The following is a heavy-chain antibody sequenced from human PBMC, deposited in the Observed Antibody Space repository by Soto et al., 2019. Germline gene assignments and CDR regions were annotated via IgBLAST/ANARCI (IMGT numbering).Heavy chain of an antibody. CDR2: ISSSSSYI. D-gene: IGHD6-6*01. CDR3: ARDPSIAARPHYFDY. V-gene: IGHV3-21*01. Sequence: PGGSLRLSCAASGFTFSSYSMNWVRQAPGKGLEWVSPISSSSSYIYYADSVKGRFTISRDNAKNSLYLQMNSLRAEDTAVYYCARDPSIAARPHYFDYWGQGTLVTVSS. CDR1: GFTFSSYS. J-gene: IGHJ4*02.